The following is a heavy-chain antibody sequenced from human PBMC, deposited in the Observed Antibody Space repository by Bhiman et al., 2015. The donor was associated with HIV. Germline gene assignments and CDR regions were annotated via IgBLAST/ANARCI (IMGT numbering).Heavy chain of an antibody. CDR2: IYSGGST. Sequence: EVQLVESGGGLVQPGGSLRLSCAASGFTVSSNYMSWVRQAPGKGLEWVSVIYSGGSTYYADSVKGRFTISRDNSKNTLYLQMNSLRAEDTAVYYCARDAVSGNTYYYYYYGMDVWGQGP. CDR1: GFTVSSNY. V-gene: IGHV3-66*01. CDR3: ARDAVSGNTYYYYYYGMDV. J-gene: IGHJ6*02. D-gene: IGHD3-10*01.